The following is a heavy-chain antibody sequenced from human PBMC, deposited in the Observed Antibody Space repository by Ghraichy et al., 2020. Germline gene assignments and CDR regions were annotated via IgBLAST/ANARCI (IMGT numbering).Heavy chain of an antibody. Sequence: GGSLRLSCAASGFTFSSYSMNWVRHAPGKGLEWVSYISSSSSTIYYADSVKGRFTISRDNAKNSLYLQMNSLRDEDTAVYYCARDRITIFGVVIIGYYYGMDVWGQGTTVTVSS. J-gene: IGHJ6*02. CDR1: GFTFSSYS. D-gene: IGHD3-3*01. V-gene: IGHV3-48*02. CDR2: ISSSSSTI. CDR3: ARDRITIFGVVIIGYYYGMDV.